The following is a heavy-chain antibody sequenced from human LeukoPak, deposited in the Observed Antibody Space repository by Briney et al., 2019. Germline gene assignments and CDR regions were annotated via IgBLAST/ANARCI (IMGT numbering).Heavy chain of an antibody. CDR2: IKQDGIEK. Sequence: GGSLRLSCAASGFTFSNYWMTWVRQAPGKGLEWVANIKQDGIEKYYVDSVKGRFTISRDNAKNSLFLQMDSLSAEDTAVCYCARITTRYFDYWGQGTLVTVSS. CDR3: ARITTRYFDY. D-gene: IGHD1-1*01. CDR1: GFTFSNYW. V-gene: IGHV3-7*05. J-gene: IGHJ4*02.